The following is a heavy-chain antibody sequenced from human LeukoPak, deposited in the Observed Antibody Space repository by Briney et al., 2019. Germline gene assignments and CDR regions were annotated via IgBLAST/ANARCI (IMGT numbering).Heavy chain of an antibody. D-gene: IGHD2-2*01. Sequence: GASVKVSCKASGYTFTSYGISWVRQAPGQGLEWMGWISAYNGNTNYAQKLQGRVTMTTDTSTSTAYMELRSLRSDDTAVYYCARTGGIVVVPAARDYYYYYMDVWAKGPRSPSP. CDR3: ARTGGIVVVPAARDYYYYYMDV. CDR1: GYTFTSYG. CDR2: ISAYNGNT. V-gene: IGHV1-18*01. J-gene: IGHJ6*03.